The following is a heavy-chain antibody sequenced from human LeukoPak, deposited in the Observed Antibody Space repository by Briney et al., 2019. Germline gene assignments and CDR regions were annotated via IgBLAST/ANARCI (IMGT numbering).Heavy chain of an antibody. D-gene: IGHD3-3*01. CDR1: GFTFSSYW. CDR3: AKRNYDFWSGYDIFDY. CDR2: IKQDGSEK. Sequence: GGSLRLSCAASGFTFSSYWMSWVRQAPGKGLEWVANIKQDGSEKYYVDSVKGRFTISRDNSKNTLYLQMNSLRAEDTAVYYCAKRNYDFWSGYDIFDYWGQGTLVTVSS. V-gene: IGHV3-7*01. J-gene: IGHJ4*02.